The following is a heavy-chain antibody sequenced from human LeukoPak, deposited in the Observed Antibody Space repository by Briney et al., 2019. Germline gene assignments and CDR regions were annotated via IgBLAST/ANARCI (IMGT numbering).Heavy chain of an antibody. Sequence: PGGSLRLFCAASGFTFSSYEMNWVRQAPGKGLEWVSYISSSGSTIYYADSVKGRFTISRDNAKNSLYLQMNSLRAEDTAVYYCARDTRQWLVSFDYWGQGTLVTVSS. J-gene: IGHJ4*02. D-gene: IGHD6-19*01. CDR3: ARDTRQWLVSFDY. V-gene: IGHV3-48*03. CDR1: GFTFSSYE. CDR2: ISSSGSTI.